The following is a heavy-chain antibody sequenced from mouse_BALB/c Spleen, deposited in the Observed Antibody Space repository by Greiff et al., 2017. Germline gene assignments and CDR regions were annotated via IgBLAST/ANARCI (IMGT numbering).Heavy chain of an antibody. CDR2: IYPGNSDT. D-gene: IGHD2-4*01. V-gene: IGHV1-5*01. Sequence: VQLKQSGTVLARPGASVKMSCKASGYTFTSYWMHWVKQRPGQGLEWIGAIYPGNSDTSYNQKFKGKAKLTAVTSTSTAYMELSSLTNEDSAVYYCTSGMITTRYYFDYWGQGTTLTVSS. J-gene: IGHJ2*01. CDR3: TSGMITTRYYFDY. CDR1: GYTFTSYW.